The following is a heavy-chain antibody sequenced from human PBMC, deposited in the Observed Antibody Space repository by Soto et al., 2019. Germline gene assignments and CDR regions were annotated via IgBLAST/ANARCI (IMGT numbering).Heavy chain of an antibody. CDR2: INHSGST. Sequence: SETLSLTCAVYGGSFSGYYWSWIRQPPGKGLEWIGEINHSGSTNYNPSLKSRVTISVDTSKNQFSLKLSSVTAADTAVYYCARVDIVVVPAAMQNHDAFDIWGQGTMVTVSS. V-gene: IGHV4-34*01. CDR3: ARVDIVVVPAAMQNHDAFDI. CDR1: GGSFSGYY. D-gene: IGHD2-2*01. J-gene: IGHJ3*02.